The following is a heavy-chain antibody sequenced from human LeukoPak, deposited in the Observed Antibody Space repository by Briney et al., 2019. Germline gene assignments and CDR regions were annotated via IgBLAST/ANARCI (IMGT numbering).Heavy chain of an antibody. J-gene: IGHJ5*02. CDR1: GDSISAGGYF. V-gene: IGHV4-61*02. CDR3: ARMDYYGSGTYHSWFDP. Sequence: SQTLSLTCTVPGDSISAGGYFWSWIRQPAGKGLEWIWRIYAGRKANYTPSLRSRVTISVDTSRNQFSLKLNSVTAAETDVYYCARMDYYGSGTYHSWFDPWGQGTLVTVSS. CDR2: IYAGRKA. D-gene: IGHD3-10*01.